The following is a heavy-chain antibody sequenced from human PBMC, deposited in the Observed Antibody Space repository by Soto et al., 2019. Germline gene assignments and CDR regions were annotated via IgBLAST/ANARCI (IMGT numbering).Heavy chain of an antibody. CDR3: ASGYLSYYYYGMDV. V-gene: IGHV1-18*01. J-gene: IGHJ6*02. CDR1: GYTFTSYG. D-gene: IGHD5-12*01. Sequence: QVQLVQSGAEVKKPGASVKVSCKASGYTFTSYGISWVRQAPGQGLEWMGWISAYNGNTNYAQKLQGRGTXXTXTXMSTAYMELRSLRSDDTAVYYCASGYLSYYYYGMDVWGQGTTVTVSS. CDR2: ISAYNGNT.